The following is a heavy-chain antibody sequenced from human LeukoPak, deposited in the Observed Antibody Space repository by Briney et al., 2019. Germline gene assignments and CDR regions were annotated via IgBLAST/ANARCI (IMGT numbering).Heavy chain of an antibody. CDR3: ARDRASAAGTSRRAFDI. J-gene: IGHJ3*02. V-gene: IGHV3-21*01. CDR1: GFTFSSYS. D-gene: IGHD6-13*01. CDR2: ISSSSSYI. Sequence: GGSLRLSCAASGFTFSSYSMNWVRQAPGKGLEWVSSISSSSSYIYYADSVKGRFTISRDNAKNSLYLQMNSLRAEDTAVYYCARDRASAAGTSRRAFDIWGQGTMVTVSS.